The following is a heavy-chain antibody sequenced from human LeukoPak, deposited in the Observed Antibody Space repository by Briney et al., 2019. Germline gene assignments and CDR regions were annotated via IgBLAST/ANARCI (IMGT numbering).Heavy chain of an antibody. CDR2: LNPNSGGT. CDR1: GYAFNTYY. V-gene: IGHV1-2*02. Sequence: ASVKVSCKASGYAFNTYYMHWVRQAPGQGLEWLGWLNPNSGGTNYAQNFQGRVTMTSDTSISTAYMELRSLRSDDTAVYYCAKMRSGSYSGALVWGQGTLVTVSS. J-gene: IGHJ4*02. CDR3: AKMRSGSYSGALV. D-gene: IGHD1-26*01.